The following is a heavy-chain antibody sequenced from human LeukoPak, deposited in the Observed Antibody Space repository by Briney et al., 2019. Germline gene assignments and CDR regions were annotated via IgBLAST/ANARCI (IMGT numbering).Heavy chain of an antibody. CDR3: ARTLPPYYYDSSGYPYAFDI. D-gene: IGHD3-22*01. CDR2: IYYSGST. Sequence: SETLSLTCTVSGGSISSYHWNWIRQSPGKGPEWIGYIYYSGSTNYNPSLKSRVTISVDTSKNQFSLKLSSVTAADTAVYYCARTLPPYYYDSSGYPYAFDIWGRGTMVTVSS. CDR1: GGSISSYH. V-gene: IGHV4-59*01. J-gene: IGHJ3*02.